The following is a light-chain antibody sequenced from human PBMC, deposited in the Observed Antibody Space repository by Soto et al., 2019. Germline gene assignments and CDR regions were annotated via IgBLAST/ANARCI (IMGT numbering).Light chain of an antibody. CDR1: SSDVGGYNY. V-gene: IGLV2-14*03. CDR2: DVS. Sequence: QSALTQPASVSGSPGQSITISCTGTSSDVGGYNYVSWYQHHPGKAPKLMIYDVSNRPSGVSNRLSGSKSGNTASLTISGLQAEDEADYYCSSYTSSSTRVFGGGTKLTVL. CDR3: SSYTSSSTRV. J-gene: IGLJ2*01.